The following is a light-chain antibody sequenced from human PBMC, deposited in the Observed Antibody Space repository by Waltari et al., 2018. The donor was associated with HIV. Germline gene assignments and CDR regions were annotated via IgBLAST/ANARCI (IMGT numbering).Light chain of an antibody. CDR1: NNDVGYYNL. CDR3: CSYAGSGTWV. CDR2: EVT. V-gene: IGLV2-23*02. J-gene: IGLJ3*02. Sequence: QPALTQPASVSGSPGQSLTISCTGANNDVGYYNLVSWYQQHPGKAPKLVIYEVTKRPSGDSHRFSGTKSDNVASLTISGLQGEDEADYYCCSYAGSGTWVFGGGTKVTVL.